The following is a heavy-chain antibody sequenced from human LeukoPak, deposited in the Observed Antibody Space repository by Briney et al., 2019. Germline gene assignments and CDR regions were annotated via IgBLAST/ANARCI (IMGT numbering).Heavy chain of an antibody. V-gene: IGHV1-2*02. D-gene: IGHD6-6*01. Sequence: ASVKVSCKTSGYTFINNYIYWVRQAPGQGLEWMGWINPNSGGTNYAQKFQGRVTMTRDTSISTAYMELSRLRSDDTAVYYCARGHMSSSSPHFDYWGQGTLVTVSS. CDR2: INPNSGGT. CDR1: GYTFINNY. CDR3: ARGHMSSSSPHFDY. J-gene: IGHJ4*02.